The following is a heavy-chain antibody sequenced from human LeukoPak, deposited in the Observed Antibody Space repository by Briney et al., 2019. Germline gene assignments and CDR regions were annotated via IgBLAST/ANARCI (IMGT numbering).Heavy chain of an antibody. CDR3: ATFRARAFDI. J-gene: IGHJ3*02. CDR2: ISSSSSTI. V-gene: IGHV3-48*01. CDR1: GFTFSSYS. Sequence: GGSLRLSCAASGFTFSSYSMNWVRQAPGKGLEWVSYISSSSSTIYYADSVKGRFTISGDNAKNSLYLQMNSLRAEDTAVYYCATFRARAFDIWGQGTLVTVSS.